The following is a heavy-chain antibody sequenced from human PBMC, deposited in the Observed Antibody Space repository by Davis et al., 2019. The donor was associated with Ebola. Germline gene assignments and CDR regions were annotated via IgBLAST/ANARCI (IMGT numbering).Heavy chain of an antibody. Sequence: ASVKVSCKASGYTFNDYYMHWVRQAPGQGLEWMGWINPRSGGTNYAQKLQGRVTMTTDTSTSTAYMELRSLRSDDTAVYYCARDSPVGGCDYWGQGTLVTVSS. D-gene: IGHD2-15*01. CDR2: INPRSGGT. J-gene: IGHJ4*02. V-gene: IGHV1-2*02. CDR3: ARDSPVGGCDY. CDR1: GYTFNDYY.